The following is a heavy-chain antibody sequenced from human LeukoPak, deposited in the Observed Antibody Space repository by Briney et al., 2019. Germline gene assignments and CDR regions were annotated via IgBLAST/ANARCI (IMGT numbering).Heavy chain of an antibody. D-gene: IGHD3-22*01. V-gene: IGHV1-18*01. CDR2: ISAYNGNT. CDR3: ARVLTMTKGVSDY. CDR1: GYTFTSYA. J-gene: IGHJ4*02. Sequence: GASVKVSCKASGYTFTSYAMHWVRQAPGQGLEWMGWISAYNGNTNYAQKLQGRVTMTTDTSTSTAYMELRSLRSDDTAAYYCARVLTMTKGVSDYWGQGTLVTVSS.